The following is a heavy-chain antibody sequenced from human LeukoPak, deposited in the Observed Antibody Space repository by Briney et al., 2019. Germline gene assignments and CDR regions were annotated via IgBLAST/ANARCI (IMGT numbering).Heavy chain of an antibody. V-gene: IGHV3-53*01. Sequence: GGSLRLSCAASGFTVSSNYMSWVRQAPGKGLEWVSVIYSGGSTYYADSVKGRFTISRDNSKNTLYLQMNSLRAEDTAVYYYAKVEGRSGRLFDYWGQGTLVTVSS. D-gene: IGHD6-19*01. CDR1: GFTVSSNY. J-gene: IGHJ4*02. CDR2: IYSGGST. CDR3: AKVEGRSGRLFDY.